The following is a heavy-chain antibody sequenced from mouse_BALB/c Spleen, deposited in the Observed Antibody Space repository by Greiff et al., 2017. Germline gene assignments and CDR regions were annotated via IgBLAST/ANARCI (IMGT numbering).Heavy chain of an antibody. J-gene: IGHJ4*01. Sequence: EVKLVESGGGLVQPGGSRKLSCAASGFTFSSFGMHWVRQAPEKGLEWVAYISSGSSTIYYADTVKGRFTISRDNPKNTLFLQMTSLRSEDTAMYYCARGEYGGLTAMDYWGQGTSVTVSS. D-gene: IGHD2-10*02. CDR3: ARGEYGGLTAMDY. CDR1: GFTFSSFG. V-gene: IGHV5-17*02. CDR2: ISSGSSTI.